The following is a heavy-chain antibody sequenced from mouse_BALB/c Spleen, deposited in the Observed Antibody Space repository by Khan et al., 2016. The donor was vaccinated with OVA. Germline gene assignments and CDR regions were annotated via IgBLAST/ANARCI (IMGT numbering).Heavy chain of an antibody. Sequence: EVQLQESGPGLVKPSQSLSLTYTVTGYSITRDYAWNWIRQFPENKLEWMGYITNSGSTNYNPSLKSRISITRDTSKNQFFLQLNSVTTEDTATYYWASELGRYYAMDYWGQGTSVTVSS. D-gene: IGHD4-1*01. CDR2: ITNSGST. CDR3: ASELGRYYAMDY. J-gene: IGHJ4*01. V-gene: IGHV3-2*02. CDR1: GYSITRDYA.